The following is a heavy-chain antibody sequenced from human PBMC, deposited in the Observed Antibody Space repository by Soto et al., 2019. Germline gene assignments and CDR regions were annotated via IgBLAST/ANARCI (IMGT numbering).Heavy chain of an antibody. CDR1: GFSLSTSGVG. D-gene: IGHD6-19*01. Sequence: SGPTLVNPTQTLTLTCTFSGFSLSTSGVGVGWIRQPPGKALEWLALIYWNDDKRYSPSLKSRLTITKDASKNQVVLTMTNMDPVDTATYYCAHRPSGWYLFDYWGQGTLVTVSS. J-gene: IGHJ4*02. CDR2: IYWNDDK. V-gene: IGHV2-5*01. CDR3: AHRPSGWYLFDY.